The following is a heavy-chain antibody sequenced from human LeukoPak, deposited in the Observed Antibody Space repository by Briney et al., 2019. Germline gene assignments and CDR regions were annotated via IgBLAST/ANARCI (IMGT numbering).Heavy chain of an antibody. CDR1: GGSISSYY. V-gene: IGHV4-59*08. D-gene: IGHD1-1*01. Sequence: SETLSLTRTVSGGSISSYYWTWIRQPPGRGLDWIGYIYYSGSTNYNPSLKSRVVISIDASKNEFSLKLSSVTAADTAIYYCARHARNVYNPIDYWGQGTLVTVSS. J-gene: IGHJ4*02. CDR2: IYYSGST. CDR3: ARHARNVYNPIDY.